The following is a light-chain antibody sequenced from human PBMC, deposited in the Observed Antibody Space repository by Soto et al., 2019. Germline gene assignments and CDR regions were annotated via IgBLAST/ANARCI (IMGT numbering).Light chain of an antibody. CDR2: DAS. CDR1: QSVSSSN. J-gene: IGKJ1*01. Sequence: EIVLTQSPATLSLSPGERDTLSCGASQSVSSSNLAWYQQKPGLAPKLLIYDASIRATGIPDRFSGSGSGTDFTLTISRLEPEDFAVYYCQSYGSSPTFGQGTKWIS. CDR3: QSYGSSPT. V-gene: IGKV3D-20*01.